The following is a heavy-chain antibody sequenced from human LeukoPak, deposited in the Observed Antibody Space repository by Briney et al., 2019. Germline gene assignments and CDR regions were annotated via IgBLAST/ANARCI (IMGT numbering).Heavy chain of an antibody. Sequence: PGGSLRLSCAASGFTFSSYSMNWVRQAPGKGLEWVSYISSSSSTIYYADSVKGRFTISRDNAKNSLYLQMNSLRAEDTAVYYCARGRDFWSGYSHFDYWGQGTLVTVSS. D-gene: IGHD3-3*01. CDR2: ISSSSSTI. J-gene: IGHJ4*02. CDR1: GFTFSSYS. CDR3: ARGRDFWSGYSHFDY. V-gene: IGHV3-48*01.